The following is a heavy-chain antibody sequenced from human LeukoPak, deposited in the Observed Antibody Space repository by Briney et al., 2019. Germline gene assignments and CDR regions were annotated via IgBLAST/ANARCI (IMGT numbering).Heavy chain of an antibody. CDR2: ISDTGGAI. Sequence: GGSLRLSCAASGFAFSGYEMYWVRQAPGKGLEWISYISDTGGAIHYADSVKGRFTISRDNAKNSLYLQMNSFRAEDTAVYYCAKDTSGWSLTWGQGTLVTVSS. CDR3: AKDTSGWSLT. CDR1: GFAFSGYE. D-gene: IGHD6-19*01. J-gene: IGHJ5*02. V-gene: IGHV3-48*03.